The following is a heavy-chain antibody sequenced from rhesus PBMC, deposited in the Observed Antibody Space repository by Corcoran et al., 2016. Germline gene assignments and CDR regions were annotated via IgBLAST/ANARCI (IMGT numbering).Heavy chain of an antibody. CDR1: GYSISSGYG. D-gene: IGHD5-24*01. J-gene: IGHJ4*01. V-gene: IGHV4-122*02. CDR3: ARGSAGTVLFDY. Sequence: QLQLQESGPGLVKPSETLSLTCAVSGYSISSGYGWSWIRHPPGKGLEWIGYISYSGSTSYNPSLKIRVTISRDTSNNQFSLKRSSLTAADTAVYYCARGSAGTVLFDYWGQGVLVTVSS. CDR2: ISYSGST.